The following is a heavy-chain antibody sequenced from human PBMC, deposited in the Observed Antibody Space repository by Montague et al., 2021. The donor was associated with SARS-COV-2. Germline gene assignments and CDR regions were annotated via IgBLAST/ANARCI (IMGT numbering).Heavy chain of an antibody. D-gene: IGHD6-13*01. V-gene: IGHV4-39*01. CDR1: GGSISRSTSS. J-gene: IGHJ6*02. CDR3: ARLPLVSGWSRAAGYYYYGMDV. CDR2: ISYTGST. Sequence: SETLSLTCTVSGGSISRSTSSWAWIRQPPGKGLEWIGSISYTGSTYYNPSLKSRVTISVDTSRNQFSLRLSSVTAADTSAYYCARLPLVSGWSRAAGYYYYGMDVWGQGTTVTVSS.